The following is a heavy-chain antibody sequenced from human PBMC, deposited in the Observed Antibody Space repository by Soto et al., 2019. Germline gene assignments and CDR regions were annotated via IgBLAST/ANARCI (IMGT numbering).Heavy chain of an antibody. CDR2: IKPGTSDI. Sequence: PGESLKISCKGVGYNFGSAWIGWVRQMPGKGLAWMGLIKPGTSDIRYSPPFRGQVTISADEAVTTAYLQWSGLKASDSAMYYCARQHSFIGDSWGQGALVSVSS. D-gene: IGHD2-15*01. J-gene: IGHJ4*02. V-gene: IGHV5-51*01. CDR3: ARQHSFIGDS. CDR1: GYNFGSAW.